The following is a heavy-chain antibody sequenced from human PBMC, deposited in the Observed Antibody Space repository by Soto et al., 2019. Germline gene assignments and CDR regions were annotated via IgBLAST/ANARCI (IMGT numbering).Heavy chain of an antibody. J-gene: IGHJ4*02. D-gene: IGHD2-2*01. Sequence: GGSLRLSCAASGFTFDDYAMHWVRQAPGKGLEWVSGISWNSGSIGYADSVKGRFTISRDNAKNSLYLQMNSLRAEDTALYYCAKDMSDVWKYQLLSYYFDYWGQGTLVTVSS. CDR1: GFTFDDYA. V-gene: IGHV3-9*01. CDR3: AKDMSDVWKYQLLSYYFDY. CDR2: ISWNSGSI.